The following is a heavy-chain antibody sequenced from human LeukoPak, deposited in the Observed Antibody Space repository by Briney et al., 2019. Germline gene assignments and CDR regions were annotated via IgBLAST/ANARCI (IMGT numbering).Heavy chain of an antibody. CDR2: TYESGST. J-gene: IGHJ4*02. V-gene: IGHV4-39*01. CDR3: ATNRYYDSSGYYSLDY. Sequence: PSETRSLTCTVSGASVSGKNFCWGWIRQPPGKGLEWIGSTYESGSTYYNPSLKSRIAISVDTSKNQFSLTLSSVTAADTAVYYCATNRYYDSSGYYSLDYWGQGTLVTVS. CDR1: GASVSGKNFC. D-gene: IGHD3-22*01.